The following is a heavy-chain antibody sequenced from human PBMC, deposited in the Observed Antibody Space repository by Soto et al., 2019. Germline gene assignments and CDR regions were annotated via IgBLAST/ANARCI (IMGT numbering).Heavy chain of an antibody. V-gene: IGHV1-3*01. Sequence: TSVKVSWKAPGYSFTTHAMHWGPQAPGQRHQRMGWINGGTGQTKHSQRFQGRVNITRDTSASTAYMELSSLRSEDTAVYYCARGKGMDHTYYFHALDIGG. CDR2: INGGTGQT. J-gene: IGHJ6*02. CDR3: ARGKGMDHTYYFHALDI. CDR1: GYSFTTHA.